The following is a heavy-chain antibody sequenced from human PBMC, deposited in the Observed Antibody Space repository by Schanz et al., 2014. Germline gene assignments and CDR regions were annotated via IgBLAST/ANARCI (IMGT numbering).Heavy chain of an antibody. V-gene: IGHV3-48*01. CDR1: GFTFSDYS. CDR3: VSSGSYSSYAF. Sequence: EVQLVESGGGWVQPGGSLRLSCAASGFTFSDYSMNWVRQAPGKGPEWVSYIRSSSTPIYYADSVKGRFTISRDNAKNSLYLQRTSLRAEDTAVYRWVSSGSYSSYAFWGQGTLVTVSS. CDR2: IRSSSTPI. J-gene: IGHJ4*02. D-gene: IGHD3-10*01.